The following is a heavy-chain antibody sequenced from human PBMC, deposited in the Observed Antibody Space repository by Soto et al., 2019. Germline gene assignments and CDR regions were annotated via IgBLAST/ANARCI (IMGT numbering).Heavy chain of an antibody. J-gene: IGHJ3*02. CDR3: ARDPYSPYSSGWSDAFDI. D-gene: IGHD6-19*01. Sequence: SQTLSLTCAISGDSVSSNSAAWNWIRQSPSRGLEWLGRTYYRSKWYNDYAVSVKSRITINPDTSKNQFSLQLNSVTPEDTAVYYCARDPYSPYSSGWSDAFDIWGQGTMVTVSS. CDR1: GDSVSSNSAA. V-gene: IGHV6-1*01. CDR2: TYYRSKWYN.